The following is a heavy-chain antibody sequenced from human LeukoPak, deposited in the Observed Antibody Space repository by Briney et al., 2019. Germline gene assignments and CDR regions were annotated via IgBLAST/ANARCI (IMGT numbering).Heavy chain of an antibody. CDR3: ARAGGQWLTTDY. Sequence: SVKVSCKASGGTFSSYAISWVRQAPGQGLEWMGGIIPIFGTANYAQKFPGRVTITADESTSTAYMELSSLRSEDTAVYYCARAGGQWLTTDYWGQGTLVTVSS. CDR2: IIPIFGTA. J-gene: IGHJ4*02. V-gene: IGHV1-69*13. CDR1: GGTFSSYA. D-gene: IGHD6-19*01.